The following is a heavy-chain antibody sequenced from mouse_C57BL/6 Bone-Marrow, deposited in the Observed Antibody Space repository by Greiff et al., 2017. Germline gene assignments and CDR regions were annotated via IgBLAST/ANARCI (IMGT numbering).Heavy chain of an antibody. CDR2: IYPGDGDT. J-gene: IGHJ2*01. CDR1: GYAFSTYW. CDR3: ARDWDYFDY. Sequence: VQRVESGAELVKPGASVKISCKVSGYAFSTYWMNWVKQRPGKGLEWIGQIYPGDGDTNYNGKFKGKATLTADKSSSSLTSEDSAVYFCARDWDYFDYWGQGTTLTVSS. V-gene: IGHV1-80*01. D-gene: IGHD4-1*01.